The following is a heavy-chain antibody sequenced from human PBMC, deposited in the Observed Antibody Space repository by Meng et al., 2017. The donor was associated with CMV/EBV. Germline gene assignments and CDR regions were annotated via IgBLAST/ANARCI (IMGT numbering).Heavy chain of an antibody. CDR1: GFTFSSYW. CDR3: VAPSCSSTNCYAADF. D-gene: IGHD2-2*01. CDR2: IRNKANNYAT. V-gene: IGHV3-73*01. Sequence: GESLKISCAASGFTFSSYWMSWVRQAPGKGLEWVGHIRNKANNYATAYAASVKGRFTISRDDSSSTTYLQLSSVKADDTAVYYCVAPSCSSTNCYAADFWGQGTLVTVSS. J-gene: IGHJ4*02.